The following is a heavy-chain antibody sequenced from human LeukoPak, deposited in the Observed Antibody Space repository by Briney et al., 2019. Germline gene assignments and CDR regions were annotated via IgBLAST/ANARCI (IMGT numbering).Heavy chain of an antibody. V-gene: IGHV1-18*01. D-gene: IGHD3-22*01. J-gene: IGHJ4*02. Sequence: GASVKVSCKASGYTFTSYGISWVRQAPGQGLEWMGWISAYNGNTNYAQKLQGRVTMTTDTSTSTAYMELRSLRSDDTAVYYCARTDSSGYYYPPVFDYWAREPWSPSPQ. CDR1: GYTFTSYG. CDR2: ISAYNGNT. CDR3: ARTDSSGYYYPPVFDY.